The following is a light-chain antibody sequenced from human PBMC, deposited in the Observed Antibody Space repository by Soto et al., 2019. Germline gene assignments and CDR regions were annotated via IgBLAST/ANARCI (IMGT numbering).Light chain of an antibody. CDR3: QQRSNWPTIT. CDR1: QSVSSSY. Sequence: EIVLTQSPGTLSLSPGERATLSCRASQSVSSSYLAWYQQKPGQAPRLLIYDASNRATGIPARFSGSGSGTDLTLTISSLEPEDFAVYYCQQRSNWPTITFGQGTKVDIK. J-gene: IGKJ1*01. V-gene: IGKV3D-20*02. CDR2: DAS.